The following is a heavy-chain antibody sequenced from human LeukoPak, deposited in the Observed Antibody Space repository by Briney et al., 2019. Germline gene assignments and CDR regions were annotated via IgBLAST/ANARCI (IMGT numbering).Heavy chain of an antibody. Sequence: ASVKVSCKASGYTFTSYDINWVRQATGQGLEWMGWMNPNSGNTGYAQKFQGRVTMARNTSISTAYMELSSLRSEDTAVYYRARGMHGSGMGTYYYYMDVWGKGTTVTISS. CDR3: ARGMHGSGMGTYYYYMDV. J-gene: IGHJ6*03. CDR1: GYTFTSYD. D-gene: IGHD3-10*01. CDR2: MNPNSGNT. V-gene: IGHV1-8*01.